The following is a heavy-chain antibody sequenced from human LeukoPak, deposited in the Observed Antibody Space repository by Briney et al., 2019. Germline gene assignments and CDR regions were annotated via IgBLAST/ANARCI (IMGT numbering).Heavy chain of an antibody. J-gene: IGHJ4*02. D-gene: IGHD3-10*01. CDR2: IYYSGST. CDR1: GGSISSSSYY. CDR3: AGYGSGKYYFDY. Sequence: SETLSLTCTVSGGSISSSSYYWGWIRQPPGKGLEWIGSIYYSGSTYYNPSLKSRVTISVDTSKNQFSLKLSSVTAEDTAVYYCAGYGSGKYYFDYWGQGTLVTVSS. V-gene: IGHV4-39*01.